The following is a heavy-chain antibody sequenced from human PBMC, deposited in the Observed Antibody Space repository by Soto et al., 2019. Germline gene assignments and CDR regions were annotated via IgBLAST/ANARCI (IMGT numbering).Heavy chain of an antibody. V-gene: IGHV4-34*01. CDR1: GGSFSGYY. D-gene: IGHD1-1*01. Sequence: SETLSLTCAVYGGSFSGYYWSWIRQPPGKGLEWIGEINHSGSTNYNPSLKSRVTISVDTSKNQFSLKLSSVTAADTAVYYCARGLNVRYYYGMDVWGQGTTVTV. CDR3: ARGLNVRYYYGMDV. J-gene: IGHJ6*02. CDR2: INHSGST.